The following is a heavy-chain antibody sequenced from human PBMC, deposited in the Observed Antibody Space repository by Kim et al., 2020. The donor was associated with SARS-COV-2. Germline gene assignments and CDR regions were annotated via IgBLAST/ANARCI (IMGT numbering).Heavy chain of an antibody. V-gene: IGHV2-5*02. CDR1: GFSLSTSGVG. Sequence: SGPTLVNPTQTLTLTCTFSGFSLSTSGVGVGWIRQPPGKALEWLALIYWDDDKRYSPSLKSRLTITKDTSKNQVVLTMTNMDPVDTATYYCAHTPNVWGSYRSYYFDSWGQGTLVTVSS. J-gene: IGHJ4*02. CDR3: AHTPNVWGSYRSYYFDS. D-gene: IGHD3-16*02. CDR2: IYWDDDK.